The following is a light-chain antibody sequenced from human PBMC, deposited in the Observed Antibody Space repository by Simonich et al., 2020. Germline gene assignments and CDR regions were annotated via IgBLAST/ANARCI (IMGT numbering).Light chain of an antibody. CDR2: WAS. J-gene: IGKJ1*01. CDR3: QQYYSTPWT. V-gene: IGKV4-1*01. Sequence: DIVMTQSPDSLAVSLGERATINCKSSQSVLYSSNNTNYLAWYQQKPGQPPKLLIDWASTRECGVPDRVSGSGSGTDFTLTISSLQAEDVAVYYCQQYYSTPWTFGQGTKVEIK. CDR1: QSVLYSSNNTNY.